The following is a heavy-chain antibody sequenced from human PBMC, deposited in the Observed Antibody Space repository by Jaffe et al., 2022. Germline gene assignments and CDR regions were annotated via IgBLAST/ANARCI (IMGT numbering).Heavy chain of an antibody. V-gene: IGHV3-21*01. D-gene: IGHD4-17*01. CDR2: ISSSSSYI. Sequence: EVQLVESGGGLVKPGGSLRLSCAASGFTFSSYSMNWVRQAPGKGLEWVSSISSSSSYIYYADSVKGRFTISRDNAKNSLYLQMNSLRAEDTAVYYCARDLDGDYGGFDYWGQGTLVTVSS. CDR3: ARDLDGDYGGFDY. J-gene: IGHJ4*02. CDR1: GFTFSSYS.